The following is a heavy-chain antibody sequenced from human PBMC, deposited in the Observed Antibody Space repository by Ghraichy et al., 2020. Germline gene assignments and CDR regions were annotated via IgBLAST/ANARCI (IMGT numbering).Heavy chain of an antibody. Sequence: SCTVSGGSITSYYWSWIRQPAGKGLEWIGRIYTSGGTTYNPSLKSRVTMSVDTSKNQFSLKLRSVTAADTAVYYCARGFHYYDSSGYYSWFDPWGQGTLVTVSS. CDR2: IYTSGGT. J-gene: IGHJ5*02. V-gene: IGHV4-4*07. CDR1: GGSITSYY. D-gene: IGHD3-22*01. CDR3: ARGFHYYDSSGYYSWFDP.